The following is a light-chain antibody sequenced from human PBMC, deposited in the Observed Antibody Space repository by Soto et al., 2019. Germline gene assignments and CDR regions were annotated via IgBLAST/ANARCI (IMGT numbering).Light chain of an antibody. CDR3: QQSITAPLT. J-gene: IGKJ4*01. V-gene: IGKV1-39*01. CDR1: QSIDNY. CDR2: SAS. Sequence: DIQMTQSPSSLSASVGDRVTITCRASQSIDNYLYWYQQKSGKAPQLLIYSASHLQSGVPSRFSGGGYGTDFILTISSLQPEDSAIYFCQQSITAPLTFGGGTKVEIK.